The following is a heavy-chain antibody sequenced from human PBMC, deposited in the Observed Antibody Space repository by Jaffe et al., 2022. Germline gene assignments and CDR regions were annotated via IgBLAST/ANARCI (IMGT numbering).Heavy chain of an antibody. Sequence: QLVQSGAELKKPGSSVKVSCKFSGDSFGAHAIAWVRQAPGQGPEWMGGFNHMYGTTDNNQKFLGRMSLSADESINTAYLELSGLTSEDTAIYFCARDWEILDVQGHIARQGRGFDVWGQGTLITV. CDR3: ARDWEILDVQGHIARQGRGFDV. V-gene: IGHV1-69*01. CDR1: GDSFGAHA. CDR2: FNHMYGTT. J-gene: IGHJ3*01. D-gene: IGHD1-26*01.